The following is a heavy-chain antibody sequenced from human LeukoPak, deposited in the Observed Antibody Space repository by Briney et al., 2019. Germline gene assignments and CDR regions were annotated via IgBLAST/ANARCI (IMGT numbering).Heavy chain of an antibody. D-gene: IGHD3-22*01. CDR1: GCIFANNW. CDR2: MYPGDSDT. V-gene: IGHV5-51*01. J-gene: IGHJ3*02. CDR3: ARQAFYCDSSGYPDVFDI. Sequence: GASLQIPCQSTGCIFANNWIGGVRRLPGKGLEWMGIMYPGDSDTRYSPSFQGQVTISADKSIDTAYLEWSSLKASDTAMYFCARQAFYCDSSGYPDVFDIWGQGTMVTVSS.